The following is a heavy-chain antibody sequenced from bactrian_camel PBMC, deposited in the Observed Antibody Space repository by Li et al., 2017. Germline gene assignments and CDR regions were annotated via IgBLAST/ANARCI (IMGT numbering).Heavy chain of an antibody. CDR1: GMTFTYFC. J-gene: IGHJ4*01. CDR3: RPLRGLRCQVLNVTPSRSGPITA. Sequence: QLVESGGGSVQAGGSLNLSCAASGMTFTYFCMGWFRRHPGNASESVAGVYNGGGGGGTTYYADSVKGRFTSPETTPRTRCICRWSTWNLRTLVFTTVRPLRGLRCQVLNVTPSRSGPITAGAGGPRSPSP. D-gene: IGHD5*01. V-gene: IGHV3S25*01. CDR2: VYNGGGGGGTT.